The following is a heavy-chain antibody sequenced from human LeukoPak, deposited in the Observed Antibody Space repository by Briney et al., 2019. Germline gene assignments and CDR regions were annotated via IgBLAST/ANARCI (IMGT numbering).Heavy chain of an antibody. J-gene: IGHJ4*02. Sequence: SETLSLTCTVSGGSISSYYWSWIRQPPGKGLEWIGYIYYSGSTNYNPSLKSRVTISLDTSKNQFSLELSSVTAADTAVYYCAREPRGGYFYYYDYWGQGTLVTVSS. CDR3: AREPRGGYFYYYDY. D-gene: IGHD5-12*01. CDR2: IYYSGST. V-gene: IGHV4-59*01. CDR1: GGSISSYY.